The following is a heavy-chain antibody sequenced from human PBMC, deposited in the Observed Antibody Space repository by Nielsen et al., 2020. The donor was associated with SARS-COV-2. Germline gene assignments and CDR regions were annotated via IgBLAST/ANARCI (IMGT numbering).Heavy chain of an antibody. Sequence: GESLKISCAASGFTFSRYAMSWVRQAPGKGLEWVSTISGSGVSTYYADSVKGRFTISRDNSKSTVYLQMNSLRADDTAVYYCAKMGSRGWPPGDWGQGILVIVSS. CDR1: GFTFSRYA. V-gene: IGHV3-23*01. J-gene: IGHJ4*02. CDR2: ISGSGVST. CDR3: AKMGSRGWPPGD. D-gene: IGHD3-10*01.